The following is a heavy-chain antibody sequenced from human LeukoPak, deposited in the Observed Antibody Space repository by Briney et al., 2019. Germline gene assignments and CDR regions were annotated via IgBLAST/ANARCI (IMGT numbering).Heavy chain of an antibody. J-gene: IGHJ4*02. D-gene: IGHD6-13*01. CDR3: ARWDGYSSSPDY. CDR1: GYTFTGYY. CDR2: INPNSGDT. Sequence: ASVKVSCKASGYTFTGYYMHWVRQAPGQGLEWMGWINPNSGDTGYAQKLQGRVTMTRDMSISTIYMELTRLRSDDTALYYCARWDGYSSSPDYWGQGTLVTVSS. V-gene: IGHV1-2*02.